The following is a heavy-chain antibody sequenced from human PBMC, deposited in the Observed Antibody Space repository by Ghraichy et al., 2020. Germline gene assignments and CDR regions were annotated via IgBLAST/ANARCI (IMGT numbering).Heavy chain of an antibody. D-gene: IGHD2-15*01. V-gene: IGHV3-33*01. CDR3: ARGRLVVVAATPGFRAFDI. CDR2: IWYDGSNK. J-gene: IGHJ3*02. Sequence: GGSLRLSCAASGFTFSSYGMHWVRQAPGKGLEWVAVIWYDGSNKYYADSVKGRFTISRDNSKNTLYLQMNSLRAEDTAVYYCARGRLVVVAATPGFRAFDIWGQGTMVTVSS. CDR1: GFTFSSYG.